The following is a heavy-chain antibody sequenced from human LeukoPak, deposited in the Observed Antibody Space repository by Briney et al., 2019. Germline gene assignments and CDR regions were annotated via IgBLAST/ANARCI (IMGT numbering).Heavy chain of an antibody. CDR2: IKSRTHGGTT. CDR1: GLTFSNAW. V-gene: IGHV3-15*01. J-gene: IGHJ4*02. CDR3: TTSLSQYSILDY. Sequence: GGSLRLSCAASGLTFSNAWMSWVRQAPGKGLEWVGLIKSRTHGGTTDCAAPVKGRFTIAGDDSKNTLYLQMNSLKTDDTAMYYCTTSLSQYSILDYRGQGTLVTVSS. D-gene: IGHD4-11*01.